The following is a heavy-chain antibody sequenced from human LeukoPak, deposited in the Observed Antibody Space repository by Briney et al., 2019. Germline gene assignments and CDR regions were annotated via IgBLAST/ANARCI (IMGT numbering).Heavy chain of an antibody. CDR3: AKAHDILTGYYSLDY. CDR1: GFTFSSYA. Sequence: GGSLRLSCVASGFTFSSYAMSWVRQAPGKGLEWVSAISGSGGSTYYADSVKGRFTISRDNSKNTLYLQMNSLRAEDTAVYYCAKAHDILTGYYSLDYWGQGTLVTVSS. V-gene: IGHV3-23*01. CDR2: ISGSGGST. D-gene: IGHD3-9*01. J-gene: IGHJ4*02.